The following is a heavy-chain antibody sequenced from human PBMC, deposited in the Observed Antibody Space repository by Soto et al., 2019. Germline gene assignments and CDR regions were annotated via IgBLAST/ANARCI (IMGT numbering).Heavy chain of an antibody. CDR3: ARDHGDIVVVPAARGYYYGMDV. D-gene: IGHD2-2*01. V-gene: IGHV1-69*06. CDR1: GGTFSSYA. Sequence: SVKVSCKASGGTFSSYAISWVRQAPGQGLEWMGGIIPIFGTANYAQKFQGRVTITADKSTSTAYMELSSLRSEDTAVYYCARDHGDIVVVPAARGYYYGMDVWGQGTTVTVSS. J-gene: IGHJ6*02. CDR2: IIPIFGTA.